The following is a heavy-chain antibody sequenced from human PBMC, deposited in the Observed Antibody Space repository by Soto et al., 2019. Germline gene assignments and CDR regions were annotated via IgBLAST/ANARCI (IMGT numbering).Heavy chain of an antibody. CDR2: IWYDGSNK. J-gene: IGHJ4*02. V-gene: IGHV3-33*01. CDR3: ARDKPEEDSSGWYVV. Sequence: PGGSLRLSCAASGFTFSSYGMHWVRQAPGKGLEWLGVIWYDGSNKYYADSVKGRFTISRDNSKNTLYLQMNSLRAEDTAVYYCARDKPEEDSSGWYVVWGQGTLVTVS. CDR1: GFTFSSYG. D-gene: IGHD6-19*01.